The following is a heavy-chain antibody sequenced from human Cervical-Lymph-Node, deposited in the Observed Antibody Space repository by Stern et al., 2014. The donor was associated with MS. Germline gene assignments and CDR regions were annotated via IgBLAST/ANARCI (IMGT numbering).Heavy chain of an antibody. CDR2: VIPFVGTS. CDR1: GG. Sequence: VQLVQSGAEVKKPGSSGRVSCKASGGISWVRQAPGQGLEWMGGVIPFVGTSNYAQKFQGRVTITADTATNTAYLELNSLRLDDPAVFFCAGGGGDNWFDPWGQGTLVTVSS. J-gene: IGHJ5*02. D-gene: IGHD3-16*01. V-gene: IGHV1-69*06. CDR3: AGGGGDNWFDP.